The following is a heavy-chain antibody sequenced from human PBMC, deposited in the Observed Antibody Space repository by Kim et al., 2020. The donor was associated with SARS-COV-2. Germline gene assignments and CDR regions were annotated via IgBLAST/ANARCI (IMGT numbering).Heavy chain of an antibody. CDR3: VREPAS. Sequence: SAGSTTADADSVNGRFTISRDNAKKSLSLQMNRLTPEDTAVYYCVREPASWGQGTLVTVSS. J-gene: IGHJ5*02. CDR2: SAGSTT. V-gene: IGHV3-11*01.